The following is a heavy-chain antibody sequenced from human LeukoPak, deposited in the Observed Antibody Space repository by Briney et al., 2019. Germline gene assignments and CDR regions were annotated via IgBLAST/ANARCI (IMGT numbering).Heavy chain of an antibody. V-gene: IGHV3-7*01. D-gene: IGHD3-22*01. J-gene: IGHJ4*02. Sequence: GGSLRLSCAASGFTFSSYWMSWVRQAPGKGLEWVANIKQDGSEKYYVDSVKGRFTISRDNAKNSLYLQMNSLRAEDTAVYYCARADDSSGYYYEYYFDYWGQGTLVTVSS. CDR3: ARADDSSGYYYEYYFDY. CDR1: GFTFSSYW. CDR2: IKQDGSEK.